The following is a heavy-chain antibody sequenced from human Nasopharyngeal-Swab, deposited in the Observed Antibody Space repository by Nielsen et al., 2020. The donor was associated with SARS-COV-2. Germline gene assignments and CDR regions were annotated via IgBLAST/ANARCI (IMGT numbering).Heavy chain of an antibody. CDR3: GLIAVAGKRDAFDI. Sequence: KVSCKGSGYSFTSYRIGWVRQMPGKGLEWMGIIYPGDSDTRYSPSFQGQVTISADKSISTAYLQWSSLKASDTAMYYCGLIAVAGKRDAFDIWGQGTMVTVSS. CDR2: IYPGDSDT. V-gene: IGHV5-51*01. D-gene: IGHD6-19*01. CDR1: GYSFTSYR. J-gene: IGHJ3*02.